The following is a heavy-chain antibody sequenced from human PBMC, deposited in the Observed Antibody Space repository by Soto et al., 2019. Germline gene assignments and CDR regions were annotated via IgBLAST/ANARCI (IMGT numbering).Heavy chain of an antibody. Sequence: GGSLRLSCAASGFTFSGYALHWVRQAPGKGLEWVAVISNDGRNKYYAESVKGRFTISRDNSKNTLYLQMNSLRGEDTAVYYCAREMGYDDNYYGRDVWGQGTTVTVSS. CDR1: GFTFSGYA. J-gene: IGHJ6*02. D-gene: IGHD5-12*01. V-gene: IGHV3-30*04. CDR2: ISNDGRNK. CDR3: AREMGYDDNYYGRDV.